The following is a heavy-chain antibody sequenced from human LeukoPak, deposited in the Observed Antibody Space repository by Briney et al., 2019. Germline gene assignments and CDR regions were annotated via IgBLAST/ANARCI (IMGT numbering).Heavy chain of an antibody. Sequence: ASVKVSCKVSGYTLTELSIHWVRQAPGKGLEWMGGFDPEDDETIYTQKFQGRVTMTEDTSTDTAYMELSSLRSEDTAVHYCATESSITMVRGIIIGSYYFDSWGQGTLVTVSS. CDR2: FDPEDDET. CDR1: GYTLTELS. J-gene: IGHJ4*02. D-gene: IGHD3-10*01. CDR3: ATESSITMVRGIIIGSYYFDS. V-gene: IGHV1-24*01.